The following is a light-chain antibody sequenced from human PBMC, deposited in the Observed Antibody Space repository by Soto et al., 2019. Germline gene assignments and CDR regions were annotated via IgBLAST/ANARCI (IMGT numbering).Light chain of an antibody. Sequence: QSVLTQSASVSGSPGQSITISCSGTNSDIGGYNYVSWYQQHPGKAPKVVISEVSNRPSGVSNRFSGSKSGNTASLTISGLQAEDEADYYCSSYTSSSSLVFGGGTKLTVL. CDR1: NSDIGGYNY. CDR3: SSYTSSSSLV. J-gene: IGLJ2*01. V-gene: IGLV2-14*01. CDR2: EVS.